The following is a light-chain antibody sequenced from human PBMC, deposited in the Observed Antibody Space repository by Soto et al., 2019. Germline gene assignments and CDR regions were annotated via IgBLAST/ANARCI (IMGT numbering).Light chain of an antibody. Sequence: QSVLTQPPSASGTPGQRVTISCSGSSSSIGSNYVYWYQQLPGTAPKLLIYRNNQRPSGVPDRFSGSKSGTSASLAISGLRSEDEADYYCAAWDDSLSGVVFGGGTKVTVL. V-gene: IGLV1-47*01. J-gene: IGLJ2*01. CDR3: AAWDDSLSGVV. CDR2: RNN. CDR1: SSSIGSNY.